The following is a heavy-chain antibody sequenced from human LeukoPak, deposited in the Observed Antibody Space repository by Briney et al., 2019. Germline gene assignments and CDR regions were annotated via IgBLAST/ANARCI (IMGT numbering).Heavy chain of an antibody. V-gene: IGHV3-21*01. CDR2: ISSTSSYI. D-gene: IGHD1-7*01. CDR3: ARVPNWNSVNWFDP. Sequence: GGSLRLSCAASGFTFSSDDMNWVRQAPGKGLEWVSSISSTSSYIYYADSVKGRFTISRDNAKNSLYLQMNSLRAEDTAVYYCARVPNWNSVNWFDPWGQGTLVTVSS. CDR1: GFTFSSDD. J-gene: IGHJ5*02.